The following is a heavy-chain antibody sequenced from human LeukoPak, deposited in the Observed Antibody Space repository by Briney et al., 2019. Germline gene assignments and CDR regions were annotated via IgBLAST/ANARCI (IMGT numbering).Heavy chain of an antibody. D-gene: IGHD6-13*01. V-gene: IGHV4-61*02. Sequence: TSETLSLTCTVSGGSISSGSYYWSWIRQPAGKGLEWIGRIYTSGSTNYNPSLKSRVTISVDTSKNQFSLKLSSVTAADTAVYYCARSIAAARVPVDRFDPWGQGTLVTVSS. J-gene: IGHJ5*02. CDR1: GGSISSGSYY. CDR2: IYTSGST. CDR3: ARSIAAARVPVDRFDP.